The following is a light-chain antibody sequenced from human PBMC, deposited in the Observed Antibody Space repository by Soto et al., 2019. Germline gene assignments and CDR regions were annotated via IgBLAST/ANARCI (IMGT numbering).Light chain of an antibody. Sequence: DIVLTQTPLSSPVTLGQPASISCRSSQSLVYSDGNSYLSWLQQRPGQPLRLLIYLVSERFSGVLDIFSGSGAGTDFTLKISRVEPEDVGVYYCMQATQSRTFGQGTRLEIK. CDR1: QSLVYSDGNSY. CDR2: LVS. J-gene: IGKJ5*01. CDR3: MQATQSRT. V-gene: IGKV2-24*01.